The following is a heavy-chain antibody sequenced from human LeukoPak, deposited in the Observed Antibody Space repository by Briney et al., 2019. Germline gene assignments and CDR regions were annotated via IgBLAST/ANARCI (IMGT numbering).Heavy chain of an antibody. CDR1: GVSISSGSYY. CDR3: AREVGSFDY. J-gene: IGHJ4*02. V-gene: IGHV4-61*02. Sequence: KSSETLSLTCTVSGVSISSGSYYWSWIRQPAGKGLEWIVRIYTSGSTNYNPSLKSRVTISVDTSKNQFSLKLSSVTATDTAVYYCAREVGSFDYWGQGTLVTVSS. CDR2: IYTSGST. D-gene: IGHD1-26*01.